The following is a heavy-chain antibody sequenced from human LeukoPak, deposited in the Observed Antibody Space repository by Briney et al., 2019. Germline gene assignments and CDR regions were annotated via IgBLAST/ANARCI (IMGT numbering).Heavy chain of an antibody. J-gene: IGHJ4*02. D-gene: IGHD5-18*01. CDR3: ARDRGYSHGYEYAY. CDR1: GFTVSSNY. Sequence: GGSLRLSCEASGFTVSSNYMSWVRQAPAEGREGVSVIYSGGRTYDSDSVKGRFTIYKENTKNTLYLQMNTLSAEDTAVYYCARDRGYSHGYEYAYWGQRTLVTVSS. V-gene: IGHV3-53*01. CDR2: IYSGGRT.